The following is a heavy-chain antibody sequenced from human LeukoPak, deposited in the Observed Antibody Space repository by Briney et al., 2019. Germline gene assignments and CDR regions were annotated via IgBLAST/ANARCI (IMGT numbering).Heavy chain of an antibody. D-gene: IGHD3-10*01. V-gene: IGHV3-30*02. CDR1: GFTFSSYG. CDR2: IRYDGSNK. CDR3: AKDRMARFEVSGYFDY. Sequence: GGSLRLSCAASGFTFSSYGMHWVRQAPGKGLEWVAFIRYDGSNKYYADSVKGRFTISRDNSKNTLYLQMNSLRAEDTAVYYCAKDRMARFEVSGYFDYWGQGTLVTVSS. J-gene: IGHJ4*02.